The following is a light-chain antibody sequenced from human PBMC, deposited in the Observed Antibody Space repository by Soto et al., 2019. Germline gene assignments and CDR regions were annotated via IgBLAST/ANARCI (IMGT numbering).Light chain of an antibody. J-gene: IGKJ3*01. CDR3: QQANRFPFT. CDR2: AAS. CDR1: QGISSW. Sequence: DIQMTQSPSSVSASVGDRVTITCRASQGISSWLAWYLQKPGKAPKLLLYAASSLQSGIPSRFSGSGSGTDFTLTISSLQPEDFATYYCQQANRFPFTFGPGTKVDIK. V-gene: IGKV1-12*01.